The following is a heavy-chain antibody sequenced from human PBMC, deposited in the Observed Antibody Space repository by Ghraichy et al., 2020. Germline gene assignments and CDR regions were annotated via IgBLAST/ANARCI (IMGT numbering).Heavy chain of an antibody. J-gene: IGHJ3*02. CDR1: GYTFTSYG. D-gene: IGHD6-19*01. Sequence: ASVKVSCKASGYTFTSYGISWVRYAPGQVLEWMGWISAYNGNTNYAQKLQRRVTMTTDTSTSTAYMELRSLRSDDTAVYYCARDPRSGDAFDIWCQETMVTVSS. CDR2: ISAYNGNT. V-gene: IGHV1-18*01. CDR3: ARDPRSGDAFDI.